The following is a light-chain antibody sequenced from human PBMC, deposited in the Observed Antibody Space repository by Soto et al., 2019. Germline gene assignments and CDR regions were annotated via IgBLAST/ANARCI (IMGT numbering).Light chain of an antibody. CDR1: HGIGNS. CDR2: AAS. V-gene: IGKV1-17*01. CDR3: LQHYDYSWT. Sequence: DIQMTQCPPSLSASVGDRVTITWRASHGIGNSLGWYQQKPGKAPKRLIYAASSLQSGVPSRFSGSGSGTEFTLTISSLQPEDFATYYCLQHYDYSWTFGQGTKVDIK. J-gene: IGKJ1*01.